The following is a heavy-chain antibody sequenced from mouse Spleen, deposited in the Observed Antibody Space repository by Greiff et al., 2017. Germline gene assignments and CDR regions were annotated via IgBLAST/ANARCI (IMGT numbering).Heavy chain of an antibody. CDR3: AREGLDYGSSLFDY. CDR1: GYTFTDYY. V-gene: IGHV1-26*01. J-gene: IGHJ2*01. CDR2: INPNNGGT. D-gene: IGHD1-1*01. Sequence: EVQLQQSGPELVKPGASVKISCKASGYTFTDYYMNWVKQSHGKSLEWIGDINPNNGGTSYNQKFKGKATLTVDKSSSTAYMELRSLTSEDSAVYYCAREGLDYGSSLFDYWGQGTTLTVSS.